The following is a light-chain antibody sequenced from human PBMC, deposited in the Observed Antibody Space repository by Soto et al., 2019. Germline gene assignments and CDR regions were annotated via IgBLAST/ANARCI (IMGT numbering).Light chain of an antibody. CDR3: SSYTSSNTLHYV. V-gene: IGLV2-14*01. J-gene: IGLJ1*01. Sequence: QSLLTQPASGTGFPGRWIPNSCTETSSDVGGYNYVSWYQQHPGKAPKLMIYDVSDRPSGVSNRFSGSKSGNTASLTISGLQAEDEADYYCSSYTSSNTLHYVFGTGSKVNVL. CDR1: SSDVGGYNY. CDR2: DVS.